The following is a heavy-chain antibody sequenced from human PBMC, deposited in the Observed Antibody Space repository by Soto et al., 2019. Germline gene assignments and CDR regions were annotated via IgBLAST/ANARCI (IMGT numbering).Heavy chain of an antibody. J-gene: IGHJ3*02. Sequence: EVQLVESGGGLVKPGGSLRLSCAASGFTFSSYSMNWVRQAPGKGLEWVSSISSSSSYIYYADSAKGRFTISRDNAKNSLYLQMNSLRAEDTAVYYCARDDGIGGVIVYWLKHDAFDIWGQGTMVTVSS. D-gene: IGHD3-16*02. CDR2: ISSSSSYI. V-gene: IGHV3-21*01. CDR1: GFTFSSYS. CDR3: ARDDGIGGVIVYWLKHDAFDI.